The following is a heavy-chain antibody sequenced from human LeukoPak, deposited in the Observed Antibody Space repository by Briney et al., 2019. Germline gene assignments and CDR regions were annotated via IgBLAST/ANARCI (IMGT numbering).Heavy chain of an antibody. V-gene: IGHV7-4-1*02. CDR3: AREFIAARTVGSRVDY. CDR2: INTNIGNP. D-gene: IGHD6-6*01. J-gene: IGHJ4*02. Sequence: ASVKVSCKASGDTFTSYAMNWVRQAPGQGLEWMGWINTNIGNPTYAQGFTGRFVFSLDTSVSTAYLQISSLKAEDTAVYYCAREFIAARTVGSRVDYWGQGTLVTVSS. CDR1: GDTFTSYA.